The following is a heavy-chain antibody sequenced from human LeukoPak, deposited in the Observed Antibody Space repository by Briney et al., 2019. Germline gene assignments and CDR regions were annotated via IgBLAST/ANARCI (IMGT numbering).Heavy chain of an antibody. J-gene: IGHJ4*02. Sequence: RGSLRLSCAASGFTFSSYWMSWVRQAPGKGLEWVANIKQDGSEKYYVDSVKGRFTISRDNAKNSLYLQMNSLRAEDTAVYYCARDLVGFGELSPKDYWGQGTLVTVSS. V-gene: IGHV3-7*01. D-gene: IGHD3-10*01. CDR1: GFTFSSYW. CDR2: IKQDGSEK. CDR3: ARDLVGFGELSPKDY.